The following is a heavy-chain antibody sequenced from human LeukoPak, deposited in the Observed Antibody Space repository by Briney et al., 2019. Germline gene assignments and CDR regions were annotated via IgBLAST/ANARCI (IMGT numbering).Heavy chain of an antibody. CDR1: GFTFTTCD. Sequence: GGSLRLSCAASGFTFTTCDMHWVRQATGKGLEWVSAIGTAGDTYYPGSVKGRFTISRENAKNSLYLQMNSLRAGDTAVYYCARVRQVGAIRGPFDIWGQGTMVTVSS. D-gene: IGHD1-26*01. V-gene: IGHV3-13*04. CDR3: ARVRQVGAIRGPFDI. CDR2: IGTAGDT. J-gene: IGHJ3*02.